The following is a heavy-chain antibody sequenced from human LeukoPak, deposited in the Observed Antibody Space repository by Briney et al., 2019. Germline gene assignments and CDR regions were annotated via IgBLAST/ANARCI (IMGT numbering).Heavy chain of an antibody. CDR1: GYTFTDYY. CDR3: ARDRRTYSSGWYDY. Sequence: GASVKVSCKVSGYTFTDYYMHWVQQAPGKGLEWMGLVDPEDGETIYAEKFQGRVTITADESTSTAYMELSSLRSEDTAVYYCARDRRTYSSGWYDYWGQGTLVTVSS. J-gene: IGHJ4*02. V-gene: IGHV1-69-2*01. CDR2: VDPEDGET. D-gene: IGHD6-19*01.